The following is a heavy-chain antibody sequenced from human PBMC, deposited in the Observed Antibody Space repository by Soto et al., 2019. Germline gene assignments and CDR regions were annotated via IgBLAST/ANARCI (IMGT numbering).Heavy chain of an antibody. CDR1: GYTFTGYY. CDR2: INPNSGGT. D-gene: IGHD2-21*02. J-gene: IGHJ6*02. CDR3: ARDLDAYCGGDCYADYGMDV. Sequence: ASVKVSCKASGYTFTGYYMHWVRQAPGQGLEWMGWINPNSGGTNYAQKFQGRVTMTRDTSISTAYMELSRLRSDDTAVYYCARDLDAYCGGDCYADYGMDVWGQGTTVTVSS. V-gene: IGHV1-2*02.